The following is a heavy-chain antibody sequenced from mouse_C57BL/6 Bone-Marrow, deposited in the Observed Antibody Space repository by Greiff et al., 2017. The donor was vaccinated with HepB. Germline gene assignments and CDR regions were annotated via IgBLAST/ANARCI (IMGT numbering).Heavy chain of an antibody. CDR2: INYDGSST. V-gene: IGHV5-16*01. CDR1: GFTFSDYY. J-gene: IGHJ4*01. CDR3: ARDGVAMDY. Sequence: EVTLVESEGGLVQPGSSMKLSCTASGFTFSDYYMAWVRQVPEKGLEWVANINYDGSSTYYLDSLKSRFIISRDNAKNILYLQMSSLKSEDTATYYCARDGVAMDYWGQGTSVTVSS.